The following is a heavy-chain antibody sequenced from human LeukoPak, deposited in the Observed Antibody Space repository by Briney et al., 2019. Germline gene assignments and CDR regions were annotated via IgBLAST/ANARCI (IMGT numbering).Heavy chain of an antibody. CDR2: INPKSGGT. J-gene: IGHJ5*01. CDR3: ARGALYYYDSSGFGNWFDS. D-gene: IGHD3-22*01. Sequence: GASVKVSCKASGYTFSDYYLHWVRQAPGQGLEWMGWINPKSGGTKYAQKFQGRVTMTRDTSSSTAYMELTRLTSDDSATYYCARGALYYYDSSGFGNWFDSWGQGTLVTVSS. V-gene: IGHV1-2*02. CDR1: GYTFSDYY.